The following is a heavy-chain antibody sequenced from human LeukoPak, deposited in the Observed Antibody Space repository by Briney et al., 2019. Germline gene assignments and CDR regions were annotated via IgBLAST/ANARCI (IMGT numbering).Heavy chain of an antibody. Sequence: SETLSLTCTVSGGSFSSYYWSWIRQPPGKGLEWIGYIYYSGSTNYNPSLKSRVTISVDTSKNQFSLKLSSVTAADTAVYYCARGGGYSSGWFGWFDPWGQGTLVTVSS. CDR3: ARGGGYSSGWFGWFDP. D-gene: IGHD6-19*01. CDR2: IYYSGST. J-gene: IGHJ5*02. CDR1: GGSFSSYY. V-gene: IGHV4-59*01.